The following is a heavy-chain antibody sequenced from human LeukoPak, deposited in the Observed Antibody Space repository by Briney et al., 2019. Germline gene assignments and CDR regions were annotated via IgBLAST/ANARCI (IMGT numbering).Heavy chain of an antibody. CDR2: IYYSGST. V-gene: IGHV4-59*01. Sequence: SETLSLTCTVSGGSISSYYWSWIRQPPGKGLEWIGYIYYSGSTNYNPSLKSRVTISVDTSKNQFSLKLSSVTAADTAVYYCARSNCGGDCEWSYWGQGTLVTVSS. D-gene: IGHD2-21*01. CDR1: GGSISSYY. J-gene: IGHJ4*02. CDR3: ARSNCGGDCEWSY.